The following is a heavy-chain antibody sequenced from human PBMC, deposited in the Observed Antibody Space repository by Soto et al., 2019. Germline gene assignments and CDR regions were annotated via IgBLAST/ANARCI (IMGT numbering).Heavy chain of an antibody. Sequence: QVQLVESGGGVVQPGRSLRLSCAASGFTFSSYGMHWVRQAPGKGLGWVAVISYDGSNKYYADSVKGRFTISRDNSQNRLYVRKNSLRAEDTDVYSRANEWQSDSSCSPWGQGTLVTVCS. CDR3: ANEWQSDSSCSP. J-gene: IGHJ5*02. CDR1: GFTFSSYG. D-gene: IGHD3-22*01. CDR2: ISYDGSNK. V-gene: IGHV3-30*18.